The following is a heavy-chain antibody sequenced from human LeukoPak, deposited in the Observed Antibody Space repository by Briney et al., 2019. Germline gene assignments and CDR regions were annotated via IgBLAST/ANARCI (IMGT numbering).Heavy chain of an antibody. CDR2: ISWNSGSI. V-gene: IGHV3-9*01. CDR1: GFTFDDYA. J-gene: IGHJ4*02. D-gene: IGHD3-10*01. CDR3: AKDIFTMVRGVVDY. Sequence: PGRSLRLSCAASGFTFDDYAMHWVRQAPGKGLEWVSGISWNSGSIGYADSVKGRFTISRDNAKNSLYPQMNSLRAEDTALYYCAKDIFTMVRGVVDYWGQGTLVTVSS.